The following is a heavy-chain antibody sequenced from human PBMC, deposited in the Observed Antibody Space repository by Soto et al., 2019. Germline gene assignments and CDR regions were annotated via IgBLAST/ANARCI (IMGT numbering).Heavy chain of an antibody. CDR2: ISYDGSNK. Sequence: GGSLRLSCAASGFTFSSYGMHWVRQAPGKGLEWVAVISYDGSNKYYADSVKGLFTISRDNSKNTLYLQMNSLRAEDTAVYYCAKGSVGYSSSWLPRYGMHVWGQGTTVTVSS. J-gene: IGHJ6*02. D-gene: IGHD6-13*01. CDR3: AKGSVGYSSSWLPRYGMHV. V-gene: IGHV3-30*18. CDR1: GFTFSSYG.